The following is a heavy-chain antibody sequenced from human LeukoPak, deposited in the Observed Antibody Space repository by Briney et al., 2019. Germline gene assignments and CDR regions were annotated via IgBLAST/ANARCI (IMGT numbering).Heavy chain of an antibody. J-gene: IGHJ4*02. D-gene: IGHD1-7*01. CDR1: GDSISSYY. CDR3: ARFRLEVRGFDY. Sequence: PSETLSLTCTVSGDSISSYYWTWIRQPAGKGLEWIGRILTSGSTNYNPSLKSRVTMSVDTSKNQFSLKLSSVTAADTAVYYCARFRLEVRGFDYWGQGTLVTVSS. V-gene: IGHV4-4*07. CDR2: ILTSGST.